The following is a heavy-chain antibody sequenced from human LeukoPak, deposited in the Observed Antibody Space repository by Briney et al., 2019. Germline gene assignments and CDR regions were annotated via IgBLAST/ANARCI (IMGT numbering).Heavy chain of an antibody. D-gene: IGHD5-12*01. Sequence: PGGSLRLSCAASGFTFTGYSMNWVRQAPGKGLEWVSYISISSDKIYYADSVKGRFTISRDNAKNSLYLQMNSLRDEDTAVYYCARDHGYAFDYWGQGTLVTVSS. V-gene: IGHV3-48*02. CDR3: ARDHGYAFDY. CDR1: GFTFTGYS. J-gene: IGHJ4*02. CDR2: ISISSDKI.